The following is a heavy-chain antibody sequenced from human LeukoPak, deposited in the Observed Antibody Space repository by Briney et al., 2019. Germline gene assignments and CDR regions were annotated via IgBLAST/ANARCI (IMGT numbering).Heavy chain of an antibody. CDR3: ARVEVPNYYYYYMDV. D-gene: IGHD2-2*01. CDR2: IYTSGNT. V-gene: IGHV4-4*07. CDR1: GGSISSYY. Sequence: SETLSLTCSVSGGSISSYYWSWVRQPAGKGLEWIGRIYTSGNTNYNPSLKGRVTMSVDTSKNQFSLNLSSVTAADTAVYYCARVEVPNYYYYYMDVWGKGTTVTVSS. J-gene: IGHJ6*03.